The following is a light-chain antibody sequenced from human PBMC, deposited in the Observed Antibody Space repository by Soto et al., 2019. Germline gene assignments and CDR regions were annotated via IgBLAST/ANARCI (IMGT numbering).Light chain of an antibody. CDR1: QSVSSY. V-gene: IGKV3-11*01. CDR3: QHRTNWPHYT. J-gene: IGKJ2*01. Sequence: EIVLTQSPATLSLSPGERATLSCRASQSVSSYLAWYQQKPGQAPRLLIYDASNRATGIPARCSGSGSGTDFTLTISSLEPEDFAVYYGQHRTNWPHYTCGQGTKLEIK. CDR2: DAS.